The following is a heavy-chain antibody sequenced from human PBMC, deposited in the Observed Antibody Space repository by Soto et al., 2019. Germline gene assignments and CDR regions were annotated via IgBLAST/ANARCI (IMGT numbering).Heavy chain of an antibody. CDR3: AKGGGSAGRPNDY. J-gene: IGHJ4*02. CDR2: ISGSGGST. Sequence: PGGSLRLSCAASGFTFSNYAMSWVRQAPGKGLEWVTFISGSGGSTIHADSVKGRFTISRDNSKSMLFLHMNSLRDEDTAVYYCAKGGGSAGRPNDYWGRGTLVTVSS. CDR1: GFTFSNYA. D-gene: IGHD6-6*01. V-gene: IGHV3-23*01.